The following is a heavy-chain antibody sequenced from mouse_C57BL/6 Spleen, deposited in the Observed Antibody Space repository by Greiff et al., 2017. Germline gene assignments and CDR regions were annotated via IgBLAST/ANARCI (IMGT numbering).Heavy chain of an antibody. J-gene: IGHJ3*01. V-gene: IGHV1-53*01. CDR3: ARSKVPYYSNSPPSY. CDR1: GYTFTSYW. Sequence: QVQLQQPGTELVKPGASVKLSCKASGYTFTSYWMHWVKQRPGQGLEWIGNIIPSNGGTNYNEKFKSKATLTVDKSSSTAYMQLSSLTSEDSAVYYCARSKVPYYSNSPPSYWGQGTLVTVSA. D-gene: IGHD2-5*01. CDR2: IIPSNGGT.